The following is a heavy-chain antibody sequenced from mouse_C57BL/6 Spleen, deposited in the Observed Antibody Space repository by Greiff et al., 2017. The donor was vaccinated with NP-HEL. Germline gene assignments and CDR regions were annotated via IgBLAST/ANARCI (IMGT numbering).Heavy chain of an antibody. Sequence: EVQLQQSGPELVKPGASVKISCKASGYTFTDYYMNWVKQSHGKSLEWIGDINPNNGGTSYNQKFKGKATLTVDKSSSTAYMELRSLTSEDSAVYYCARSPVVESYWYFDVWGTGTTVTVSS. J-gene: IGHJ1*03. CDR1: GYTFTDYY. V-gene: IGHV1-26*01. CDR3: ARSPVVESYWYFDV. CDR2: INPNNGGT. D-gene: IGHD1-1*01.